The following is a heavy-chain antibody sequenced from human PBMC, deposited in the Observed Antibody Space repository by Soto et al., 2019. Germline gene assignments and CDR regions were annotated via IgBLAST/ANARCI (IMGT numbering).Heavy chain of an antibody. Sequence: GGSLRLSCAASGFTFSSYAMSWVRQAPGKGLEWVSAISGSGGSTYYADSVKGRFTISRDNSKNTLYLQMNSLRAEDTAVYYCAKDRGIVATIVGLFDYWGQGTLVTVSS. V-gene: IGHV3-23*01. J-gene: IGHJ4*02. CDR2: ISGSGGST. D-gene: IGHD5-12*01. CDR1: GFTFSSYA. CDR3: AKDRGIVATIVGLFDY.